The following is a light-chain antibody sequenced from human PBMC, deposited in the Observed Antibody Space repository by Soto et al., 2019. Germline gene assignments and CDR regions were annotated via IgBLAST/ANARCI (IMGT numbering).Light chain of an antibody. J-gene: IGKJ1*01. CDR1: QSGSSSY. V-gene: IGKV3-20*01. CDR3: QQYGSLLSWT. CDR2: GAS. Sequence: IVVKQSPGTLSLCPRRRATRACRASQSGSSSYLAWYQQKPGQAPRLLIYGASSRATGIPDRCSGSGSGTDFTLTISRLEPEDFAVYYCQQYGSLLSWTFGQGTKADIK.